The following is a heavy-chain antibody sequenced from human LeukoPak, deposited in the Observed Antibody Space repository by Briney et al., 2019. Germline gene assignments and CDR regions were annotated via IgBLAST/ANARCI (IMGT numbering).Heavy chain of an antibody. CDR1: GFIFDEHA. CDR2: IKQDGSEK. CDR3: ARGIAVADAFDI. D-gene: IGHD6-19*01. Sequence: GGSLRLSCAASGFIFDEHAMSWVRQAPGKGLEWVANIKQDGSEKYYVDSVKGRFTISRDNAKNSLYLQMNSLRAEDTAVYYCARGIAVADAFDIWGQGTMVTVSS. V-gene: IGHV3-7*01. J-gene: IGHJ3*02.